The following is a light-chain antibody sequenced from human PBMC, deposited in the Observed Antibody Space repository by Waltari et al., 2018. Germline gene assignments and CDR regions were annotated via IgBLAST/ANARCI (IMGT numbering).Light chain of an antibody. V-gene: IGKV1-39*01. Sequence: DIQMTQSPSSLSASVGDRVTITCRASQSISSFLNWYQQKPGKAPKLLMYAASNLQSRVPLRFISSRSATTVTLIISNLLPHDFATYYYYQSYSPPPITFGPGTKVDVK. J-gene: IGKJ3*01. CDR3: YQSYSPPPIT. CDR1: QSISSF. CDR2: AAS.